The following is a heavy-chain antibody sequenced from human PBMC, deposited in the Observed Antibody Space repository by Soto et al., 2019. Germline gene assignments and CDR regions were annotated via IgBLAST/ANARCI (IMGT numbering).Heavy chain of an antibody. Sequence: QVQLVESGGGVVQPGRSLRLSCAASGFTFSSYAMHWVRQAPGKGLEWVAVISYDGSNKYYADSVKGRFTISRDNSKNTLYLQMNRLRAEDTAVYYCARDLSRGGDAFDYWGQGTLVTVSS. V-gene: IGHV3-30-3*01. D-gene: IGHD3-16*01. CDR3: ARDLSRGGDAFDY. CDR2: ISYDGSNK. CDR1: GFTFSSYA. J-gene: IGHJ4*02.